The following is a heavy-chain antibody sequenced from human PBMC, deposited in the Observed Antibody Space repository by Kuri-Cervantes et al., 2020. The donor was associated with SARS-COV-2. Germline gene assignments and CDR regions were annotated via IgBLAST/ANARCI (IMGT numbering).Heavy chain of an antibody. CDR3: ARASTSFDD. J-gene: IGHJ4*01. Sequence: SETLSLTCTVSGGSISSYYWSWIRQPPGKGLEWIGHIYYDGSTNYKTSLKGRVTISLDTSKNQFSLKVDSVTAADTAVYYCARASTSFDDWGRGTLVTVSS. CDR2: IYYDGST. V-gene: IGHV4-59*01. CDR1: GGSISSYY.